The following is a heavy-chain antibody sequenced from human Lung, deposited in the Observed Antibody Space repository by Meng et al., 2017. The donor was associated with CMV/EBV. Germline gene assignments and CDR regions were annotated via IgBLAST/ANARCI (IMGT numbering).Heavy chain of an antibody. CDR2: MNPNSGNT. J-gene: IGHJ4*02. D-gene: IGHD6-6*01. CDR3: ARRRGGSSWGDFDY. V-gene: IGHV1-8*01. Sequence: ASXXVSXKASGYTFTSYDINWVRQATGQGLEWMRWMNPNSGNTGYAQNFQCRVTMTRNTSISTVYMERSGLRSEDTALYYCARRRGGSSWGDFDYWGQGTXVTVSS. CDR1: GYTFTSYD.